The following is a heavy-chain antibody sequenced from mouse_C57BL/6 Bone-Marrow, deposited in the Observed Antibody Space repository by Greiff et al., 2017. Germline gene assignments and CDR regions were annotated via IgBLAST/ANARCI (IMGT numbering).Heavy chain of an antibody. CDR3: ATWYFDV. Sequence: EVKLQESGPVLVKPGASVKMSCKASGYTFTDYYMNWVKQSHGKSLEWIGVINPYNGGTSYNQKFKGKATLTVDKSSSTAYMELNSLTSEDAAVYYCATWYFDVWGTGTTVTVSS. CDR2: INPYNGGT. CDR1: GYTFTDYY. J-gene: IGHJ1*03. V-gene: IGHV1-19*01.